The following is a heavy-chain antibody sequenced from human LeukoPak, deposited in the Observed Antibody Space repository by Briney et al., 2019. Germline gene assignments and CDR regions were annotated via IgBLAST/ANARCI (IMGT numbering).Heavy chain of an antibody. Sequence: GGSLRLSCAASGFTVSSNYMSWVRQAPGKGLEWVSVIYSGGSTYYADSVKGRFTISRDNSKNTLYLQMNSLRAEDTAVYYCAKGEYYDFWSGYRNLDYWGQGTLVTVSS. CDR2: IYSGGST. D-gene: IGHD3-3*01. CDR3: AKGEYYDFWSGYRNLDY. V-gene: IGHV3-66*01. J-gene: IGHJ4*02. CDR1: GFTVSSNY.